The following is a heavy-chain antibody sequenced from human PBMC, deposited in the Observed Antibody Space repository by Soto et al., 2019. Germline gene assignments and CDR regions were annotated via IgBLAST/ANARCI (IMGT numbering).Heavy chain of an antibody. J-gene: IGHJ5*02. V-gene: IGHV3-23*01. D-gene: IGHD1-1*01. Sequence: PGGSLRLSCAASGFTFSSYAMSWVRQAPGKGLEWVSAISGSGGSTYYADSVKGRFTISRDNSKNTLYLQMNSLRAEDTAVYYCAKLPMVQLERRGRFVGHNWFDPWGQGTLVTVSS. CDR3: AKLPMVQLERRGRFVGHNWFDP. CDR2: ISGSGGST. CDR1: GFTFSSYA.